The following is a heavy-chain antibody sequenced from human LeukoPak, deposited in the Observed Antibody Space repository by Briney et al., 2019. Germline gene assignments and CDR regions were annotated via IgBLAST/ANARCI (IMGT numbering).Heavy chain of an antibody. D-gene: IGHD3-9*01. V-gene: IGHV4-34*01. J-gene: IGHJ4*02. CDR3: ARSPQVRYFDWSTNYFDY. CDR2: INHSGST. CDR1: GGSFSGYY. Sequence: SETLSLTCAVYGGSFSGYYWSWIRQPPGKGLEWIGEINHSGSTNYNPSLKSRVTISVDKSKNQFSLKLSSVTAADTAVYYCARSPQVRYFDWSTNYFDYWGQGTLVTVSS.